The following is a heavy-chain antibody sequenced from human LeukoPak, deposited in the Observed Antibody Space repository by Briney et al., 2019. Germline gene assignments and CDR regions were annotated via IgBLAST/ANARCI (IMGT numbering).Heavy chain of an antibody. CDR3: ANEGVRGVTYFRY. Sequence: SETLSLTCAVYGGSFSGYYWSWIRQPPGKGLEWIGEINHSGSTNYNPSLKSRVTISVDTSKNQFSLKLGSVTAADTAVYYCANEGVRGVTYFRYWGQGTLVTVSS. CDR2: INHSGST. J-gene: IGHJ4*02. CDR1: GGSFSGYY. V-gene: IGHV4-34*01. D-gene: IGHD3-10*01.